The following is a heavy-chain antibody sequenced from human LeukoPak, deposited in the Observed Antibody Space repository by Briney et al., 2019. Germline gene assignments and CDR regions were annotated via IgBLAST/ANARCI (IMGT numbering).Heavy chain of an antibody. CDR3: ARDGPNYYDSSGYPDY. CDR1: GYIFTSSY. CDR2: ISAYNGNT. J-gene: IGHJ4*02. V-gene: IGHV1-18*04. D-gene: IGHD3-22*01. Sequence: ASVKVSCKASGYIFTSSYIHWVRQAPGQGLEWMGWISAYNGNTNYAQKLQGRVTMTTDTSTSTAYMELRSLRSDDTAVYYCARDGPNYYDSSGYPDYWGQGTLVTVSS.